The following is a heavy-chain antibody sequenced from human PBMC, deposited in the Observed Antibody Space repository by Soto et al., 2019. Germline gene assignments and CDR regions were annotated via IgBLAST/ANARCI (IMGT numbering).Heavy chain of an antibody. J-gene: IGHJ6*02. CDR2: IYLDDDK. Sequence: SGPTLVNPTQTVTLTCTFSGISLSTSGVGVGWIRQPPGKALEWLALIYLDDDKRYSPCLKSKLTITKDTSKNQVVLTMTNMEPVDTATYYCAHSKIYYHGMDVCGQGT. V-gene: IGHV2-5*02. CDR3: AHSKIYYHGMDV. CDR1: GISLSTSGVG.